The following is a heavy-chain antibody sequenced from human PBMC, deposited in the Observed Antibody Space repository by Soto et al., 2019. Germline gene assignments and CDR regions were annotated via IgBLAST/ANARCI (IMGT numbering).Heavy chain of an antibody. J-gene: IGHJ4*02. CDR1: GGTFSSYA. D-gene: IGHD2-2*01. Sequence: QVQLVQSGAEVKKPGSSVKVSCKASGGTFSSYAISWVRQAPGQGLEWMGGIIPIFGTANYAQKFQGRVTITADESTRTDYMEMSSLRSEDTAVYYWARHNCISTSCYGGYWGQGTLVTVSS. CDR2: IIPIFGTA. CDR3: ARHNCISTSCYGGY. V-gene: IGHV1-69*12.